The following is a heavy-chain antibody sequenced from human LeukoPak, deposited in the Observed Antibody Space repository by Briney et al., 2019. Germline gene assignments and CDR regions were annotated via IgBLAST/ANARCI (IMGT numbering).Heavy chain of an antibody. D-gene: IGHD2-15*01. CDR3: AKGEDIVVVVAATAVYFPH. J-gene: IGHJ1*01. V-gene: IGHV3-23*01. CDR1: GFTFSSYA. CDR2: ISCSGGST. Sequence: GGSLRLSCAASGFTFSSYAMSWVRQAPGKGLEWVSAISCSGGSTYYADSVKGRFTISRDNSKNTPYLQMNSLRAEDTAVDYGAKGEDIVVVVAATAVYFPHWGQGTLVTVSS.